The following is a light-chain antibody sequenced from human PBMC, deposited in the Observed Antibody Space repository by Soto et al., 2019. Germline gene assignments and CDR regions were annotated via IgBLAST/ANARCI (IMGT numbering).Light chain of an antibody. CDR2: DVT. V-gene: IGLV2-14*03. CDR3: SSYTSSSTVV. Sequence: QSVLTQPASVSGSPGRSITISCTGSSSDVGVYNYVSWYQQHPGKAPKLIIYDVTKRPSGVSNRFSGSKSGNTASLNISGLQAEDEADYYCSSYTSSSTVVFGGGTKVTVL. J-gene: IGLJ2*01. CDR1: SSDVGVYNY.